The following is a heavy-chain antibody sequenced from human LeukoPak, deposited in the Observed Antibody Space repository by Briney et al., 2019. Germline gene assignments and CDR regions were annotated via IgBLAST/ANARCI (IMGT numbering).Heavy chain of an antibody. Sequence: GGSLRLSCAASGFTFSSYWITWVRQSPGKGLEWVGRIKSKTLGGSIDYAAHVKDRFIISRDDSKNSLYLQMNSLRTEDTAVYYCTTDLPTSGSYYWDAFGVWGQGTIVAVSS. D-gene: IGHD1-26*01. CDR1: GFTFSSYW. CDR3: TTDLPTSGSYYWDAFGV. J-gene: IGHJ3*01. V-gene: IGHV3-15*01. CDR2: IKSKTLGGSI.